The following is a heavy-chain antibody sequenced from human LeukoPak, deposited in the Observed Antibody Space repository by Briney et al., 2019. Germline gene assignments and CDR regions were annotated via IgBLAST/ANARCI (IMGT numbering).Heavy chain of an antibody. Sequence: GESLKISCKGSGYSFTSYWISWVRQMPGKGLEWMVRIDPSDSYTNYSPSFQGHVTISADKSISTAYLQWSSLKALDTAMYYCARHPDYGDYPNWFDPWGQGTLVTVSS. V-gene: IGHV5-10-1*01. J-gene: IGHJ5*02. CDR3: ARHPDYGDYPNWFDP. CDR2: IDPSDSYT. CDR1: GYSFTSYW. D-gene: IGHD4-17*01.